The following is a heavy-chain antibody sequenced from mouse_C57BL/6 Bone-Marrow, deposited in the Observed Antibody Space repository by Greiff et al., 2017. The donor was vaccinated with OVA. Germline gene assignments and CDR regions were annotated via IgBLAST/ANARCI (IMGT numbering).Heavy chain of an antibody. J-gene: IGHJ1*03. CDR1: GYSITSGYY. CDR3: ARPYGSSRHWYFDV. Sequence: EVKLVESGPGLVKPSQSLSLTCSVTGYSITSGYYWNWTRQFPGNKLEWMGYISYDGSNNYNPSLKNRISITRDTSKNQFFLKLNSVTTEDTATYYCARPYGSSRHWYFDVWGTGTTVTVSS. CDR2: ISYDGSN. V-gene: IGHV3-6*01. D-gene: IGHD1-1*01.